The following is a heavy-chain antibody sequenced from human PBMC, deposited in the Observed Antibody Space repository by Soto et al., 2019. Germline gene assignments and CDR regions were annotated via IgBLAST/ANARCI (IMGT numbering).Heavy chain of an antibody. J-gene: IGHJ6*03. V-gene: IGHV4-39*01. D-gene: IGHD3-9*01. CDR1: GGSISSSSYY. CDR2: IYYSGST. CDR3: ARHRLDSPYYYYYMDV. Sequence: PSETLSLTCTVSGGSISSSSYYWGWIRQPPRKGLEWIGSIYYSGSTYYNPSLKSRVTISVDTSKNQFSLKLSSVTAADTAVYYCARHRLDSPYYYYYMDVWGKGTTVTVSS.